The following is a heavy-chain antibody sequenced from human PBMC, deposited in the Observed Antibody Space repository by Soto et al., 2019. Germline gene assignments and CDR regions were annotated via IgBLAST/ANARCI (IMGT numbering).Heavy chain of an antibody. D-gene: IGHD6-13*01. CDR2: IWNDGSNN. Sequence: QVQLVESGGGVVQPGRSLRLSCAASGFTFNNYGMHWVRQAPGKGLEWLAGIWNDGSNNYYANSVKGRFTISRDNSKNTLYLQMNSLRAEDTAVYYCARRQIPPPTRGAANARGGMDVWCQGTTVTVSS. CDR1: GFTFNNYG. CDR3: ARRQIPPPTRGAANARGGMDV. J-gene: IGHJ6*02. V-gene: IGHV3-33*01.